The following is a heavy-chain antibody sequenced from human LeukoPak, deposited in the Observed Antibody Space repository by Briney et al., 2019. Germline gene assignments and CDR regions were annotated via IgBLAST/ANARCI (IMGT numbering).Heavy chain of an antibody. Sequence: PSETLSLTCAVYGGSFSGYYWSWIRQPPGKGLEWIGEINHSGGTNYNPSLKSRVTISIDTSKNQFSLKLSSVTAADTAVCYCARVSNDPDVFDIWAKGTMVTVSS. V-gene: IGHV4-34*01. CDR1: GGSFSGYY. D-gene: IGHD3-16*01. CDR2: INHSGGT. CDR3: ARVSNDPDVFDI. J-gene: IGHJ3*02.